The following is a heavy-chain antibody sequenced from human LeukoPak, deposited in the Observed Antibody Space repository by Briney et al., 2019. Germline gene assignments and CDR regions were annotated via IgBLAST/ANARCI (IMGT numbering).Heavy chain of an antibody. Sequence: ASVKVSCKASGYTFTGYYMHWVRQAPGQGLEWMGWINPNSGGTNYAQKFQGWVTMTRDTSISTAYMELSRLRSDDTAVYYCARARPMVRGVTSDAFDIWGQGTMVTVSS. J-gene: IGHJ3*02. D-gene: IGHD3-10*01. V-gene: IGHV1-2*04. CDR1: GYTFTGYY. CDR2: INPNSGGT. CDR3: ARARPMVRGVTSDAFDI.